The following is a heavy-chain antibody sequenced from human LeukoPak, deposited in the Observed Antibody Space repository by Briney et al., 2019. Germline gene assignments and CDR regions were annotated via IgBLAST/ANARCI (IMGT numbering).Heavy chain of an antibody. Sequence: PSETLSLTCTVSGGSISSYYWSWIRQPPGKGLEWIGYIYYSGSTNYNPSLKSRVTISVDTSKNQFSLKLSSVTAAGTAVYYCARLRSGGSYYRGGWFDPWGQGTLVTVSS. CDR1: GGSISSYY. CDR2: IYYSGST. J-gene: IGHJ5*02. CDR3: ARLRSGGSYYRGGWFDP. V-gene: IGHV4-59*01. D-gene: IGHD1-26*01.